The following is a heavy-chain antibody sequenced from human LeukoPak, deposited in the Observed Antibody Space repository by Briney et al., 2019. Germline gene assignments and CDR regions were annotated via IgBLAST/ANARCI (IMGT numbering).Heavy chain of an antibody. CDR1: GFTFGDYA. V-gene: IGHV3-9*01. Sequence: GRSLRLSCAASGFTFGDYAMHWVRQAPGKGLEWVSGISWNSGSIGYADSVKGRFTISRGNAKNSLYLQMNSLRAEDTALYYCAKGGTGTTSANWFDPWGQGTLVTVSS. CDR2: ISWNSGSI. J-gene: IGHJ5*02. D-gene: IGHD1-7*01. CDR3: AKGGTGTTSANWFDP.